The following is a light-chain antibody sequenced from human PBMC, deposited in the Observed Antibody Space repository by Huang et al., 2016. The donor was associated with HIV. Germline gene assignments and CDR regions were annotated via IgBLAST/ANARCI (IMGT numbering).Light chain of an antibody. V-gene: IGKV1-33*01. CDR2: DSS. J-gene: IGKJ4*01. Sequence: DIQMTQSPSSLSASVGDRVTMTCQASQDINNYLNWYQQKPGKAPKRLIYDSSSMETGVPSRFSGSGSGTDFTFTISSLQPEDIATYYCQQYDSLVTFGGGTRVEIK. CDR3: QQYDSLVT. CDR1: QDINNY.